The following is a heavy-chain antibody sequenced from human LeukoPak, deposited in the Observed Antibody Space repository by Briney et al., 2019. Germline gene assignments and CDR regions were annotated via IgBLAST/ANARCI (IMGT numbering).Heavy chain of an antibody. V-gene: IGHV4-39*01. CDR2: IYYSGST. D-gene: IGHD3-10*01. CDR3: ARIWFGELLGFDY. J-gene: IGHJ4*02. Sequence: PSETLSLTCTVSGGSISSSSYYWGWIRQPPGKGLEWIGSIYYSGSTYYNPSLKSRVTISVDTSKNQFSLKLSSVTAADTAVYYCARIWFGELLGFDYWGQGTLVTVSS. CDR1: GGSISSSSYY.